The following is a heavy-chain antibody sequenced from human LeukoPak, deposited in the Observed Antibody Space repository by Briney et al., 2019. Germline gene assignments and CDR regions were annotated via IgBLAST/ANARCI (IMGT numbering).Heavy chain of an antibody. CDR2: IYSGDSGVST. CDR3: ARSAARLRYYYAMDV. J-gene: IGHJ6*02. D-gene: IGHD6-6*01. Sequence: GGSLRLSCAASGFSVSNTYMSWVRQAPGKGLEWVSVIYSGDSGVSTYYADSVKGRFTISRHNSKNTLYLQMSSLRAEDTAVYFCARSAARLRYYYAMDVWGQGIAVTVCS. CDR1: GFSVSNTY. V-gene: IGHV3-53*04.